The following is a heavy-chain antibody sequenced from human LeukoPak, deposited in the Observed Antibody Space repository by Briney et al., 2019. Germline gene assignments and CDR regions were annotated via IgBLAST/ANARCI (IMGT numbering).Heavy chain of an antibody. J-gene: IGHJ3*02. D-gene: IGHD1-26*01. CDR2: IYYSGST. Sequence: SETLSLTCTVSGGSLSSYYWSWIRKPPGKGLEWIGYIYYSGSTNYNPSLKSRVTISVDTSKNQFSLKLSSVTAADTALFYCVASGSYSYAFDIWGQGTVVTVSS. V-gene: IGHV4-59*01. CDR3: VASGSYSYAFDI. CDR1: GGSLSSYY.